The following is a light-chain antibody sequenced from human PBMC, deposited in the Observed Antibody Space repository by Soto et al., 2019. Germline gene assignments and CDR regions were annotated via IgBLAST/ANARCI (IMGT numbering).Light chain of an antibody. CDR1: QSVSTN. Sequence: IMMTQSPDTLSVSPGERVTLSCGASQSVSTNLAWYQHKPGQAPRLLIYGASTGASGIPVRFSGSGSGTEFTLTISSLQPEDFAVYYCLQYNDWPRTFGQGTKVEIK. V-gene: IGKV3-15*01. J-gene: IGKJ1*01. CDR3: LQYNDWPRT. CDR2: GAS.